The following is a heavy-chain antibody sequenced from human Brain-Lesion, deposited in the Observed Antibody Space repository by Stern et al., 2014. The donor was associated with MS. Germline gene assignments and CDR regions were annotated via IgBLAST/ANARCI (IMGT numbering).Heavy chain of an antibody. CDR3: ARGRVVPGFQYYATDV. CDR2: IFNSGST. J-gene: IGHJ6*02. D-gene: IGHD2-2*01. Sequence: VQLVESGPGLVKPSQTLSLSCTVSGGSISSGGYYWSWIRQPAGKGLEWIGRIFNSGSTSYNPSLKSRVTISIDTSQNPFSPRLNSMTAADTAVYYCARGRVVPGFQYYATDVWGQGTTVIVSS. CDR1: GGSISSGGYY. V-gene: IGHV4-61*02.